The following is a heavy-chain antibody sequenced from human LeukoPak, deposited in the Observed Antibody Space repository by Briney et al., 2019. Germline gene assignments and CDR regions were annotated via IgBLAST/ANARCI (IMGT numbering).Heavy chain of an antibody. V-gene: IGHV3-23*01. J-gene: IGHJ4*02. D-gene: IGHD5-24*01. CDR3: AKAAGMGDNYYNFYFDY. CDR1: GFTFSNYA. Sequence: GGSLRLSCAASGFTFSNYAISWVRQAAGKGLEWVSAISASGGKTYYADSVKGRFTISRDNSKNTLYLQMNSLRAEDTAIYYCAKAAGMGDNYYNFYFDYWGQGTLVTVSS. CDR2: ISASGGKT.